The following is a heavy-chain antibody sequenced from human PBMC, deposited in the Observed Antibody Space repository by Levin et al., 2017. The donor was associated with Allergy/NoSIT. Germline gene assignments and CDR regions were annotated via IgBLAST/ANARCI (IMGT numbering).Heavy chain of an antibody. CDR3: GYSGSWFLDS. J-gene: IGHJ4*02. V-gene: IGHV3-64D*06. CDR2: ITANGGTT. CDR1: GFTFSFYP. Sequence: PAASVKVSCSASGFTFSFYPMNWVRQAPGKGLEYVSGITANGGTTSYADSVKGRFTISRDNSKDTLYLQMTSLRVEDTAVYFCGYSGSWFLDSWGQGTLVTVSS. D-gene: IGHD1-26*01.